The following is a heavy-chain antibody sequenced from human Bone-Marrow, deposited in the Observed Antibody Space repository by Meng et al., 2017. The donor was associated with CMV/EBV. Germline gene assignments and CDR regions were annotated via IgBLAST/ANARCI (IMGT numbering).Heavy chain of an antibody. CDR1: EFKFDDYG. V-gene: IGHV3-21*01. D-gene: IGHD3-22*01. CDR3: ARRFSRYYYDSSGYQANWFDP. J-gene: IGHJ5*02. CDR2: ISSSSSYI. Sequence: GESLKISCVASEFKFDDYGMSWVRQAPGKGLEWVSSISSSSSYIYYADSVKGRFTISRDNAKNSLYLQMNSLRAEDTAVYYCARRFSRYYYDSSGYQANWFDPWGQGTLVTVSS.